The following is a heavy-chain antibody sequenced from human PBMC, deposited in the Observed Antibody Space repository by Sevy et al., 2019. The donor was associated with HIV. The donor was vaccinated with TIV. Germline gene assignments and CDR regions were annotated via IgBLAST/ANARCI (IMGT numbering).Heavy chain of an antibody. V-gene: IGHV4-39*01. CDR1: GGSISSSSYY. Sequence: SETLSLTCTVSGGSISSSSYYWGWIRQPPGKGLEWTGSIYYSGSTYYNPSLKSRVTISVDTSKNQFSLKLSSVTAADTAVYYCARGDIVVVVAATVTGYFQHWGQGTLVTVSS. J-gene: IGHJ1*01. CDR3: ARGDIVVVVAATVTGYFQH. D-gene: IGHD2-15*01. CDR2: IYYSGST.